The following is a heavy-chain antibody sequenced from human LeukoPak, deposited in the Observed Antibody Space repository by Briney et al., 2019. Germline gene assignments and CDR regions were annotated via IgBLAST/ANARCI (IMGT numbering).Heavy chain of an antibody. D-gene: IGHD6-19*01. CDR1: GGSISSGGYY. CDR3: ARSGSNGWYLDFDS. V-gene: IGHV4-31*03. CDR2: IYYSGST. J-gene: IGHJ4*02. Sequence: SETLSLTCTVSGGSISSGGYYWSWIRQHPGKGLEWIGYIYYSGSTYYNPSLKSRVTISVDTSKNQFSLKLSSVTAADTAVYYCARSGSNGWYLDFDSWGQGTLVTVSS.